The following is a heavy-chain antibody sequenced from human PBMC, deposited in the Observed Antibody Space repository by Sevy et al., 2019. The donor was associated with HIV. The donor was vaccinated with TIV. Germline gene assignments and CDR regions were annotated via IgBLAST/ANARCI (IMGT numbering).Heavy chain of an antibody. J-gene: IGHJ4*02. CDR2: ISAYSGDT. V-gene: IGHV1-18*01. D-gene: IGHD3-3*01. CDR3: AFTKGVFGVVLTSYFFDY. CDR1: GYTFTNYG. Sequence: ASVKVSCKASGYTFTNYGITWVRQAPGQGLEWMGWISAYSGDTNYAQKFQGRLTMTTDASTSTAYMELRSLRSDDTAIYHCAFTKGVFGVVLTSYFFDYWGQGTLVTVSS.